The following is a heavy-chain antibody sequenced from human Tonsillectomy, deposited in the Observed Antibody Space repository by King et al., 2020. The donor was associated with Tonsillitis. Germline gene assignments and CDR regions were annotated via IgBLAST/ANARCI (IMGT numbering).Heavy chain of an antibody. D-gene: IGHD3-22*01. Sequence: QLVQSGAEVKKPGESLKISCKGSGYSFTSYWIGWVRQMPGKGLEWMGIIYPGDSDTRYSPSFQGQVTISADKSISTAYLQWSSLKASDTAMYYCARGYYDSSGYYSGHDAFDIWGQGTMATVSS. CDR1: GYSFTSYW. V-gene: IGHV5-51*01. J-gene: IGHJ3*02. CDR3: ARGYYDSSGYYSGHDAFDI. CDR2: IYPGDSDT.